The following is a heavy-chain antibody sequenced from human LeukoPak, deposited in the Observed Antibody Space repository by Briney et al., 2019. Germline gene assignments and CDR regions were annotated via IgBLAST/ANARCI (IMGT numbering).Heavy chain of an antibody. Sequence: GGSLRLSCAASGFTFSSYAMHWVRQAPGKGLEWVAVISYDGSNKYYADSVKGRFTISRDNSKNTLYLQMNSLRAEDTAVYYCARVLSGEYYYSSGYYYWGQGTLVTVSS. CDR1: GFTFSSYA. CDR3: ARVLSGEYYYSSGYYY. J-gene: IGHJ4*02. CDR2: ISYDGSNK. V-gene: IGHV3-30-3*01. D-gene: IGHD3-22*01.